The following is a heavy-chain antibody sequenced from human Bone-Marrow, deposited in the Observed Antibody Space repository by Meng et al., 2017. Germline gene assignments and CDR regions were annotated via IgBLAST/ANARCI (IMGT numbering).Heavy chain of an antibody. CDR1: GYPFTSYD. D-gene: IGHD3-22*01. CDR2: MNPNSGNT. CDR3: ARKYYYDSSGYYSFDY. V-gene: IGHV1-8*01. J-gene: IGHJ4*02. Sequence: QVKRVQSGAGGKKPGASVTVSCNASGYPFTSYDSNWVRQATGQGLEWMGWMNPNSGNTGYAQKFQGRVTMTRNTSISTAYMELSSLRSEDTAVYYCARKYYYDSSGYYSFDYWGQGTLVTVSS.